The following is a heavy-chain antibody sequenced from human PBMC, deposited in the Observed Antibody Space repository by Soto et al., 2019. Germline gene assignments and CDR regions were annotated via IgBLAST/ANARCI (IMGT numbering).Heavy chain of an antibody. CDR1: GYTFTSYG. Sequence: ASVKVSCKASGYTFTSYGISWVRQAPGQGLEWMGWISAYNGNTNYAQKLQGRVTMTTDTSTSTAYMELRSLRSDDTAVCYCARDRVLLWFGESSYGMDVWGQGTTVTVSS. CDR2: ISAYNGNT. CDR3: ARDRVLLWFGESSYGMDV. D-gene: IGHD3-10*01. V-gene: IGHV1-18*01. J-gene: IGHJ6*02.